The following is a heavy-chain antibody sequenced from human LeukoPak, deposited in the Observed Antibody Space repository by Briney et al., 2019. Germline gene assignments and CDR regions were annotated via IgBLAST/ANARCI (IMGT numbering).Heavy chain of an antibody. CDR2: INHNGST. V-gene: IGHV4-34*01. D-gene: IGHD3-10*01. Sequence: SETLSLTWAVYGGSFSGYYWSWIRQPPGEGLEWIGEINHNGSTNYNPSLKSRVTISVDTSKNQFSLKLSSVTAADTAVYYCLLWFGKLSLHYGMDVWGQGTTVTVSS. CDR1: GGSFSGYY. J-gene: IGHJ6*02. CDR3: LLWFGKLSLHYGMDV.